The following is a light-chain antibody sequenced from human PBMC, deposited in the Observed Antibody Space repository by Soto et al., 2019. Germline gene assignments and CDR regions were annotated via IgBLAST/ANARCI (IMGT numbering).Light chain of an antibody. CDR3: QSYGSSLSSYV. CDR2: GNS. CDR1: SSNIGAGYA. V-gene: IGLV1-40*01. J-gene: IGLJ1*01. Sequence: QSVLTQPPSVSGAPGQRVTISCTGSSSNIGAGYALHWYQQLPGTPPKLLSYGNSNRPSGVTARFTGSTSGTSASLAITGRQGEDGADYYCQSYGSSLSSYVFGTGTKVTVL.